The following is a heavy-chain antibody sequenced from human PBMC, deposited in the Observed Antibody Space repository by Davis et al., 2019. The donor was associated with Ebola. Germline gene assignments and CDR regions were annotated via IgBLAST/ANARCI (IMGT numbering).Heavy chain of an antibody. CDR1: GFTFSSYG. CDR2: ISPVGSTI. V-gene: IGHV3-7*03. CDR3: ASGDRDNWLFEY. Sequence: GGSLRLSCAASGFTFSSYGMHWVRQAPGMGLEWVANISPVGSTIYYVDSVKGRFTISRDNTKKSLYLQMNSLIADDTAVYYCASGDRDNWLFEYWVQGTLVTVSS. J-gene: IGHJ4*02. D-gene: IGHD1-20*01.